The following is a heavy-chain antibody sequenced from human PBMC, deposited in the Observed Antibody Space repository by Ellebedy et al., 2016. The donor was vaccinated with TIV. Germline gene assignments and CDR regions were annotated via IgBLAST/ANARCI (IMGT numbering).Heavy chain of an antibody. CDR1: GFKFSDYQ. CDR3: ARDSDFSSSWYGNAFDI. J-gene: IGHJ3*02. Sequence: GESLKISCAASGFKFSDYQMSWIRQAPGTGLEWVSYITSSSNTNYADSVKGRFTISRDNAKNSLYLQMNSLRVEDTAVYYCARDSDFSSSWYGNAFDIWGQGTMVTVSS. D-gene: IGHD6-13*01. V-gene: IGHV3-11*06. CDR2: ITSSSNT.